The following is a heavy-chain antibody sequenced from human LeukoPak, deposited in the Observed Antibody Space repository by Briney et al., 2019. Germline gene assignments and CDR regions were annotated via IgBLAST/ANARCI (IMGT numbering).Heavy chain of an antibody. Sequence: GGXLRLSCAASGFTXSSYAMHWVRQAPGKGLEWVAVISYDGSNKYYADSVKGRFTISRDNSKNTLYLQMNSLRAEDTAVYYCARAIRRYFDYWGQGTLVTVSS. V-gene: IGHV3-30*04. J-gene: IGHJ4*02. CDR1: GFTXSSYA. CDR2: ISYDGSNK. CDR3: ARAIRRYFDY.